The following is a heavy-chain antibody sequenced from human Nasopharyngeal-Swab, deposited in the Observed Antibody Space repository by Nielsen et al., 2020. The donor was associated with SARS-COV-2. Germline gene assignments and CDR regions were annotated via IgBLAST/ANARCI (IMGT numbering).Heavy chain of an antibody. V-gene: IGHV3-33*01. Sequence: GESLKISCAASGFTFSNYGMHWVRQAPGKGLEWVAVIWYDGSNKYYADSVKGRFTISRDNSKNTVYLQMNSLRAEDTAMYYCARVGVNDYYYGMDVWGQGTTVTVSS. CDR3: ARVGVNDYYYGMDV. D-gene: IGHD2-21*01. J-gene: IGHJ6*02. CDR2: IWYDGSNK. CDR1: GFTFSNYG.